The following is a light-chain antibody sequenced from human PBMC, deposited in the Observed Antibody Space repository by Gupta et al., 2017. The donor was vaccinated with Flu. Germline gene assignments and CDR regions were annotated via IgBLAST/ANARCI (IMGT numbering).Light chain of an antibody. V-gene: IGLV1-44*01. CDR2: NNV. CDR1: SSDLGSNT. J-gene: IGLJ3*02. CDR3: SAWNASMNSGV. Sequence: TSSCSGTSSDLGSNTLDCYHQLHAAAPNLLIYNNVKRPSAVPARFSGSKSGTSASLPTSGLHEEEEADYYCSAWNASMNSGVFGGGTKLTVL.